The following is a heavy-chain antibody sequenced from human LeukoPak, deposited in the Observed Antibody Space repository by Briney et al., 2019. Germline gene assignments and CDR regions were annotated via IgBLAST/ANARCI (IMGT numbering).Heavy chain of an antibody. CDR1: GFTVNSNY. CDR3: ATFQYAGNAGGSVGY. D-gene: IGHD4-23*01. Sequence: GGSPRLSCAASGFTVNSNYMTWVRQAPGKGLEWVSVIYSGGNTYYADSVKGRFTISRDNSKNTVYLQMNSLRAEDTAVYYCATFQYAGNAGGSVGYWGQGTLVTVSS. CDR2: IYSGGNT. V-gene: IGHV3-53*01. J-gene: IGHJ4*02.